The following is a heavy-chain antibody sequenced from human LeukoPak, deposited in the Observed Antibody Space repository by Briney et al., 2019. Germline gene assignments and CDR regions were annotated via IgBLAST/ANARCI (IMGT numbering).Heavy chain of an antibody. J-gene: IGHJ3*02. CDR2: INPNSGGT. D-gene: IGHD3-10*02. CDR1: GYTFTGYY. V-gene: IGHV1-2*02. Sequence: ASVKVSCKASGYTFTGYYMRWVRQAPGQGLEWMGWINPNSGGTNYAQKFQGRVTMTRDTSISTAYMELSRLRSDDVAVYYCAKTYYYVSSDAFDIWSQGTMVTVSS. CDR3: AKTYYYVSSDAFDI.